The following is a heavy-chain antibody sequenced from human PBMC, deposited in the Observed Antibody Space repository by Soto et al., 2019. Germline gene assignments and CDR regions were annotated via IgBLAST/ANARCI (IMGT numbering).Heavy chain of an antibody. CDR3: VGGQYYFDY. V-gene: IGHV3-30*03. CDR2: ISYDGSNR. Sequence: QVQLVESGGGVVQPGRSLRLSCAASGFPFTTYGMHWVREGPGKGLEWVAVISYDGSNRYYADSVKGRFTISRDNSKNELYLQMNDLRPEDTALYYCVGGQYYFDYRGQGTLVTVSS. D-gene: IGHD3-10*01. CDR1: GFPFTTYG. J-gene: IGHJ4*02.